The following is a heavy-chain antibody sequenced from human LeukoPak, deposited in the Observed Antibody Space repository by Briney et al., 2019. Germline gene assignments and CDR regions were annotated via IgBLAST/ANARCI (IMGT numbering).Heavy chain of an antibody. J-gene: IGHJ4*02. Sequence: GFLKLSCAISGFPVSNNHQSWGRQGSGEGAEWVSLIYSGGNTYYADSVKGRFTISRDNSKNTLYLQMSSLRAEDTAVYYCARARAYSYGSDFDYWGQGTLVTVST. V-gene: IGHV3-66*01. CDR3: ARARAYSYGSDFDY. CDR1: GFPVSNNH. D-gene: IGHD5-18*01. CDR2: IYSGGNT.